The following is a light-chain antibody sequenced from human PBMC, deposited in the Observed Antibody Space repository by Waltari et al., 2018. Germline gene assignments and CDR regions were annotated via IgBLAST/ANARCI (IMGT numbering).Light chain of an antibody. J-gene: IGKJ4*01. V-gene: IGKV3-20*01. CDR2: TAS. Sequence: EIVLTQSPGTLSLSPGERATLSCRASQSVASNYLAWYQQKPGQAPRLLMYTASSRASGIPDRFSGSGSGTDFTLTISMLEPEDFAVYYCQQYGTSPLTFGGGTRVDLK. CDR3: QQYGTSPLT. CDR1: QSVASNY.